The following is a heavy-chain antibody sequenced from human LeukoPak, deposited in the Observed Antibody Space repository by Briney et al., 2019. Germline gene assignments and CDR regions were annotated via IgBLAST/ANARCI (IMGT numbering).Heavy chain of an antibody. D-gene: IGHD6-13*01. Sequence: EASVKVSCKASGYTFTSYDINWVRQATGQGLEWMGWMNPNSGNTGYAQKFQGRVTMTRNTSINTAYMELSSLGSEDTAVYYCARPMYSSSWYLPGYWGQGTLVTVSS. V-gene: IGHV1-8*01. CDR3: ARPMYSSSWYLPGY. CDR1: GYTFTSYD. J-gene: IGHJ4*02. CDR2: MNPNSGNT.